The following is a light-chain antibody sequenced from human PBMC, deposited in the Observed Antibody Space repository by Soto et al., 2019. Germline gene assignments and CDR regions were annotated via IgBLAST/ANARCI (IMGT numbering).Light chain of an antibody. J-gene: IGKJ1*01. CDR2: GAS. CDR3: QQFNSYPWT. V-gene: IGKV3-15*01. Sequence: EIVMTQSPATLSVSPGERATLSCRASQSVSSNLAWYQQKPGQAPRLLIYGASTRATGIPARFSGSGSGTEFTVTISSLQPEDFATYYCQQFNSYPWTFGQGTKVDIK. CDR1: QSVSSN.